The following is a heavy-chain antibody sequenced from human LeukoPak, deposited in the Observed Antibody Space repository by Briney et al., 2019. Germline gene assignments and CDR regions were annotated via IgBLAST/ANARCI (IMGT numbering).Heavy chain of an antibody. V-gene: IGHV4-4*07. CDR1: GASISTSY. J-gene: IGHJ4*02. CDR2: IFTSGDT. CDR3: ARDWYYCSGGSCYSSFDY. Sequence: SETLSLTCTVSGASISTSYWSWIRKPAGKGLEWIGRIFTSGDTNYNPSLKSRVTMSVDTSKHQFSLKLSSVTAADTAVYYCARDWYYCSGGSCYSSFDYWGQGSPVTVSS. D-gene: IGHD2-15*01.